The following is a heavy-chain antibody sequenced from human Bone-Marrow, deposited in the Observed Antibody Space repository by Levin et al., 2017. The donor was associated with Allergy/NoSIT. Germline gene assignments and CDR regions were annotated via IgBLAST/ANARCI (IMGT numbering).Heavy chain of an antibody. Sequence: ASVKVSCKASGYTFTGYYMHWVRQAPGQGLEWMGRINPNSGGTNYAQKFQGRVTMTRDTSISTAYMELSRLRSDDTAVYYCAINSSSWPQLYYYYMDVWGKGTTVTVSS. CDR2: INPNSGGT. J-gene: IGHJ6*03. D-gene: IGHD6-13*01. V-gene: IGHV1-2*06. CDR1: GYTFTGYY. CDR3: AINSSSWPQLYYYYMDV.